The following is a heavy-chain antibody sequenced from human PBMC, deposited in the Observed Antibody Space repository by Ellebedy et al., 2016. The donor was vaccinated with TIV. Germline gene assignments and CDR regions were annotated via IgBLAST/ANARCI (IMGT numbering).Heavy chain of an antibody. CDR1: GGSVIRPGHY. J-gene: IGHJ3*02. CDR3: ATSVAIDAFDI. D-gene: IGHD2-21*01. Sequence: SETLSLTXTVSGGSVIRPGHYYTWVRQPPGKGLGWVGGLFYSGTTWYNPSLKSRVTISVDTSKNQFSLRLNSVTAADTAVYYCATSVAIDAFDIWGQGTMVTVSS. CDR2: LFYSGTT. V-gene: IGHV4-39*01.